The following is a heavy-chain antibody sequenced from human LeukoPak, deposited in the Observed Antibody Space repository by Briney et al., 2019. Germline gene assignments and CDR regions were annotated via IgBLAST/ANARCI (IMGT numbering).Heavy chain of an antibody. CDR1: GFIFSTYW. Sequence: EPGGSLRLSCAASGFIFSTYWMTWVRQAPGKGLECVANINQDGSDKYYVDSVKGRFTISRDNTKNSLYLQMNSLRAEDTAVYYCVGGDYWGQGTLVTVSS. J-gene: IGHJ4*02. CDR3: VGGDY. CDR2: INQDGSDK. V-gene: IGHV3-7*01.